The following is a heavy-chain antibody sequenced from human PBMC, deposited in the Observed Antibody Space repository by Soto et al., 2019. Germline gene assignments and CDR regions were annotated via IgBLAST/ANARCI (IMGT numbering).Heavy chain of an antibody. Sequence: GGSLRLSCAASGFTFSSYAMIWVRQAPGKGLEWVSAISGSGGSTYYADSVKGRFTISRDNSKNTLYLQMNSLRAEDTAVYYCAKRCDSSGYYYENAFDIWGQGTMVTVSS. CDR1: GFTFSSYA. J-gene: IGHJ3*02. CDR3: AKRCDSSGYYYENAFDI. D-gene: IGHD3-22*01. V-gene: IGHV3-23*01. CDR2: ISGSGGST.